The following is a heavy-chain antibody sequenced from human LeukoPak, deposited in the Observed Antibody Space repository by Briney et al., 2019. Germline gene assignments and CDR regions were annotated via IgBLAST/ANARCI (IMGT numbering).Heavy chain of an antibody. J-gene: IGHJ4*02. V-gene: IGHV3-21*04. CDR2: ISSSSYI. D-gene: IGHD2-2*01. CDR3: ARDIVVVPAAIPNYFDY. Sequence: GGSLRLSCAASGFTFSSYSMNWVRQAPGKGLEWVSSISSSSYIYYADSVKGRFTISRDNAKNSLYLQMNSLRAEDTAVYYCARDIVVVPAAIPNYFDYWGQGTLVTVSS. CDR1: GFTFSSYS.